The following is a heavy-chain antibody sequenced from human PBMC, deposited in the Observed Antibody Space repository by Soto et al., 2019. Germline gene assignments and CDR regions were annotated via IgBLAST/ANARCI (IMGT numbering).Heavy chain of an antibody. V-gene: IGHV4-30-4*01. D-gene: IGHD6-19*01. Sequence: NPSETLSLTCTVSGGSISSGDYYWSWIRQPPGKGLEWIGYIYYSGITYYNPSLKSRVTISVDTSKNQFSLKLSSVTAADTAVYYCARDTPSMAGIFDYWGQGTLVTVSS. CDR1: GGSISSGDYY. J-gene: IGHJ4*02. CDR3: ARDTPSMAGIFDY. CDR2: IYYSGIT.